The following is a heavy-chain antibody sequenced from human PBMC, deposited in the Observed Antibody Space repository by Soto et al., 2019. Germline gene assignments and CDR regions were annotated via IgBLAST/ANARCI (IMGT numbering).Heavy chain of an antibody. CDR3: AKGGRQWLVTSDFNY. V-gene: IGHV3-30*18. CDR2: VSHDGRNT. J-gene: IGHJ4*02. Sequence: VQLVESGGGVVQPGRSLRLSCAASGFTFSDYAMHWVHQAPGNGLEWVAVVSHDGRNTPYADSVKGRFTISRDSSKNTLSLEMTRLSAEDTAVYYCAKGGRQWLVTSDFNYWGQGALVTVSS. D-gene: IGHD6-19*01. CDR1: GFTFSDYA.